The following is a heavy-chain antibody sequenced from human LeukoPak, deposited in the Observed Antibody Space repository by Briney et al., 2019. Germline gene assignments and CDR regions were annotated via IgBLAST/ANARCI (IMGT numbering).Heavy chain of an antibody. CDR3: ARGIRYFDWLLPDALDY. V-gene: IGHV4-39*07. Sequence: SETLSLTCTVSGGSISSSSYYWGWIRQPPGKGLEWIGSIYYSGSTYYNPSLKSRVTISVDTSKNQFSLKLSSVTAADTAVYYCARGIRYFDWLLPDALDYWGQGTLVTVSS. D-gene: IGHD3-9*01. CDR1: GGSISSSSYY. J-gene: IGHJ4*02. CDR2: IYYSGST.